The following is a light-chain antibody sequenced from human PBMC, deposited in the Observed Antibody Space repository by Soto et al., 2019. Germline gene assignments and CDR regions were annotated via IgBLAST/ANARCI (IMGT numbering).Light chain of an antibody. Sequence: QSALTQPASVSASPGQSITISCTGTSSDIGAYNYISWYQQHPGKAPKLMIYEVTNRPSGISNRFSGSRSGNTASLSISGLRAEDEADYYCSSFSSAIAFVFGTGTKVTVL. CDR2: EVT. CDR1: SSDIGAYNY. J-gene: IGLJ1*01. CDR3: SSFSSAIAFV. V-gene: IGLV2-14*01.